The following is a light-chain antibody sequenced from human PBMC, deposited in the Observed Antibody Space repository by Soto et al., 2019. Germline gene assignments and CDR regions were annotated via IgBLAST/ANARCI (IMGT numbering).Light chain of an antibody. V-gene: IGLV2-23*01. CDR2: EDN. CDR3: CSYAGGNSGV. J-gene: IGLJ3*02. Sequence: QSVLTQPASVSGSPGQSITISCTGSSSDVGTYNHVSWYQQHPGKAPKLIIYEDNKRPSGLSNRFSGSKSGNTASLTIAGLQAGDEADYYCCSYAGGNSGVFGGGTKLTVL. CDR1: SSDVGTYNH.